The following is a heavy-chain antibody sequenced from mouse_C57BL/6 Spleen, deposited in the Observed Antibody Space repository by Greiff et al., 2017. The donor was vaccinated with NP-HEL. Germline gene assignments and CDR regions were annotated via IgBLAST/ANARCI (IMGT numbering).Heavy chain of an antibody. V-gene: IGHV1-15*01. CDR2: IDPETGGT. Sequence: QVQLKQSGAELVRPGASVTLSCKASGYTFTDYEMHWVKQTPVHGLEWIGAIDPETGGTAYNQKFKGKAILTADKSSSTAYMELRSLTSEDSAVYDCTRPYYYGSSYGWYFGVWGTGTTVTVTS. CDR3: TRPYYYGSSYGWYFGV. J-gene: IGHJ1*03. D-gene: IGHD1-1*01. CDR1: GYTFTDYE.